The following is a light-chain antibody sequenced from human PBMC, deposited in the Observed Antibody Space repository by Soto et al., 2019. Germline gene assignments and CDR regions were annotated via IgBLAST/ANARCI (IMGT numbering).Light chain of an antibody. CDR3: QQRGDWPPIT. J-gene: IGKJ5*01. V-gene: IGKV3-11*01. CDR1: QSVISSY. CDR2: NAS. Sequence: TQSPSTLSLSPRERATLSCGASQSVISSYLAWYQQQHRLAPTLLLYNASNRTNGIPPRFSGSGSGKEFTLTISSLEPEDFAVYYCQQRGDWPPITFGQGTRLEIK.